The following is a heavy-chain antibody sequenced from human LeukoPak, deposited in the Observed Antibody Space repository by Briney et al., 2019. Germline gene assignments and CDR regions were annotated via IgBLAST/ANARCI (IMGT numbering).Heavy chain of an antibody. Sequence: GESLKISCKGSGYNFRNYWIGWVRQMPGKGLEWMGIIYRGDSDTRYSPSFQGQVTISADKSISTAYLQWSSLKASDTAMYYCGVMVTTGAFDYWGQGTLVTVSS. D-gene: IGHD2-21*02. V-gene: IGHV5-51*01. CDR1: GYNFRNYW. J-gene: IGHJ4*02. CDR3: GVMVTTGAFDY. CDR2: IYRGDSDT.